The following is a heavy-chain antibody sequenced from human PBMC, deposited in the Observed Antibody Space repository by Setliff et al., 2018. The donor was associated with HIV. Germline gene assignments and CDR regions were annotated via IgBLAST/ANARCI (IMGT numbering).Heavy chain of an antibody. CDR1: GFTVNSIH. J-gene: IGHJ4*02. CDR3: ARDPPGAVAGFDY. Sequence: LRLSCAASGFTVNSIHMAWVRQAPGKGLEWVSAIYTDGTTYYPDSLKGRFTISRDNSKITLSLQMNSLRPEDTAVYYCARDPPGAVAGFDYWGQGTLVTVSS. CDR2: IYTDGTT. V-gene: IGHV3-66*01. D-gene: IGHD6-19*01.